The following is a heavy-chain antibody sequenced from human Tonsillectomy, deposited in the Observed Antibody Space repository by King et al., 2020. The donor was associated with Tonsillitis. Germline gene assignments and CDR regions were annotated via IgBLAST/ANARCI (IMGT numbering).Heavy chain of an antibody. D-gene: IGHD3-10*01. V-gene: IGHV3-15*01. J-gene: IGHJ3*02. Sequence: VQLVESGGGLVKPRGSIILSCAASGFTFSDAWMTWVRQAPGKGLEWVGRSKTKIDGGTTDEAAPVKGRITISRDDSKNTLFLQMNSLKNEDTALYFCTTDYYYTITNAFDIWGQGTMVTVSS. CDR3: TTDYYYTITNAFDI. CDR2: SKTKIDGGTT. CDR1: GFTFSDAW.